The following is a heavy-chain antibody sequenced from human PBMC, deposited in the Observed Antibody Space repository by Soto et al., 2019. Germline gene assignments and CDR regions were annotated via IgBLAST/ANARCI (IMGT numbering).Heavy chain of an antibody. CDR3: ARVRPRCGYHSAHSDFDI. V-gene: IGHV4-61*08. D-gene: IGHD5-12*01. Sequence: SETLSLTCAVSGVSIISGGYSWSWIRQPPGKGLGWIGYIYSRGNTNYSPSLKSRVTILVDTSKTQFSLNLSSVTAADTAVYYCARVRPRCGYHSAHSDFDILRQGTMVTVSS. J-gene: IGHJ3*02. CDR1: GVSIISGGYS. CDR2: IYSRGNT.